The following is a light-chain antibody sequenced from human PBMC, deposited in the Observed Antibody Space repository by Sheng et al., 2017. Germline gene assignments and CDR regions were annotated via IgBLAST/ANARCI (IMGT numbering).Light chain of an antibody. CDR3: SSYTSTTTWV. J-gene: IGLJ3*02. CDR2: DVS. Sequence: QSALTQPASVSGSPGQSITISCTGTSSDVGSYNLVSWYQQHPGKAPKLMIYDVSKRPSGISNRFSASKSGNTASLTISGLQAEDEAGYFCSSYTSTTTWVFGGGTMLTVL. CDR1: SSDVGSYNL. V-gene: IGLV2-14*02.